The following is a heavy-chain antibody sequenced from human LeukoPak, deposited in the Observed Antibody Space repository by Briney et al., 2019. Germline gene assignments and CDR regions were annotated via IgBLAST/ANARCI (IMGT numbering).Heavy chain of an antibody. CDR3: ARDIGGIEMATIFLSD. CDR1: GYTFTGYY. Sequence: GASVKVSCMASGYTFTGYYIHWVRQAPGQGLEWMGWINPNSGATDYAQKFRGRVIMTRDTSIDTAYMDLSRLNSDDTAVYFCARDIGGIEMATIFLSDWGQGTLVTVSS. V-gene: IGHV1-2*02. CDR2: INPNSGAT. D-gene: IGHD5-24*01. J-gene: IGHJ4*02.